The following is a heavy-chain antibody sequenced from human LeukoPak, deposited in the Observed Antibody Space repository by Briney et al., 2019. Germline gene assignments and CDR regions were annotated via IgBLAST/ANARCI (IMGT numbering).Heavy chain of an antibody. V-gene: IGHV3-20*04. Sequence: PGGSLRLSCAASGFTFDDYGMSWVRQAPGKGLEWVSGINWNGGSTGYADSVKGRFTISRDNAKNSLYLQMNSLRAEDTALYYCARRTTVTSYYYYYYMDVWGKGTTVTVSS. CDR1: GFTFDDYG. CDR2: INWNGGST. J-gene: IGHJ6*03. CDR3: ARRTTVTSYYYYYYMDV. D-gene: IGHD4-17*01.